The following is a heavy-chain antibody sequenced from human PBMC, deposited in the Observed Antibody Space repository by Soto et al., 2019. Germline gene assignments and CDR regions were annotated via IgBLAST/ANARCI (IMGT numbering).Heavy chain of an antibody. CDR3: AKDGWYSSGWYSDFDY. CDR2: ISGSGGST. Sequence: PGGSLRLSCAASGFTFSSYAMSWVRQAPGKGLEWVSAISGSGGSTYYVDSVKGRFTISRDNSKNTLYLQMNSLRAEDTAVYYCAKDGWYSSGWYSDFDYWGQGTLVTVSS. CDR1: GFTFSSYA. V-gene: IGHV3-23*01. D-gene: IGHD6-19*01. J-gene: IGHJ4*02.